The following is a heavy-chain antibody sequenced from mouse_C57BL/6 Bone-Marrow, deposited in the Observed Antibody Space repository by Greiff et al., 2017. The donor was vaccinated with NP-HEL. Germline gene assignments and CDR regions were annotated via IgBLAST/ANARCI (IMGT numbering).Heavy chain of an antibody. V-gene: IGHV1-50*01. CDR1: GYTFTSYW. J-gene: IGHJ4*01. CDR2: IDPSDSYT. CDR3: ARPYRGY. Sequence: QVQLQQPGAELVKPGASVKLSCKASGYTFTSYWMQWVKQRPGQGLEWIGEIDPSDSYTNYNQKLKGKATLTVDTSSSTAYMQLSSLTSEDSAVYYCARPYRGYWGQGTSVTVSS. D-gene: IGHD2-14*01.